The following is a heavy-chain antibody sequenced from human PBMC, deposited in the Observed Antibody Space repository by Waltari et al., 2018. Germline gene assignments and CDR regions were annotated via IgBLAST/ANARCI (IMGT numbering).Heavy chain of an antibody. CDR2: INHRGST. CDR3: ASPHYYDSSGYPSRYGMDV. V-gene: IGHV4-34*01. D-gene: IGHD3-22*01. Sequence: QVQLQQWGAGLLKPSETLSLTCAVYGGSFSGYYWSWIRQPPGKGLEWIGEINHRGSTNYNPSLKSRVTISVDTSKNQFSLKLSSVTAADTAVYYCASPHYYDSSGYPSRYGMDVWGQGTTVTVSS. CDR1: GGSFSGYY. J-gene: IGHJ6*02.